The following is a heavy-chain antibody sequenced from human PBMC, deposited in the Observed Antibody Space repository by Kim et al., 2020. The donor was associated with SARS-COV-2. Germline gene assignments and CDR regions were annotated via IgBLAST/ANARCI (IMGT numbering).Heavy chain of an antibody. CDR1: GGSFSGYY. V-gene: IGHV4-34*01. D-gene: IGHD3-10*01. CDR2: INHSGST. Sequence: SETLSLTCAVYGGSFSGYYWSWIRQPPGKGLEWIGEINHSGSTNYNPSLKSRVTISVDTSKNQFSLKLSSVTAADTAVYYCARGLPVLLWFGAIRGNAEYFQHWGQGTLVTVSS. J-gene: IGHJ1*01. CDR3: ARGLPVLLWFGAIRGNAEYFQH.